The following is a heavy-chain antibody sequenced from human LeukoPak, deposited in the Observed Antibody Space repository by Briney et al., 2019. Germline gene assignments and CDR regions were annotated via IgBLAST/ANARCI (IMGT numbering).Heavy chain of an antibody. Sequence: GTSVKVSCKASGFTFTSSAMQWVRQARGQRLEWIGWIVVGSGNTNYAQKFQERVTITRDMSTSTAYMELSSLRSEDTAVYHCASVKLGPEGYFDSWGQGTLVTVSS. CDR2: IVVGSGNT. D-gene: IGHD6-13*01. CDR3: ASVKLGPEGYFDS. J-gene: IGHJ4*02. V-gene: IGHV1-58*02. CDR1: GFTFTSSA.